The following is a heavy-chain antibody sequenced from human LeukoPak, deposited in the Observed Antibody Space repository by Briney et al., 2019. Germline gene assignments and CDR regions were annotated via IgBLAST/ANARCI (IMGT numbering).Heavy chain of an antibody. V-gene: IGHV3-7*01. D-gene: IGHD4-23*01. J-gene: IGHJ3*02. CDR3: ARGNGRTVGDAFDI. CDR2: IKQDGSEK. CDR1: GFTFSSYW. Sequence: GGSLRLSCAASGFTFSSYWMSWVRQAPGKGLEWVANIKQDGSEKYYVDSVKGRFTISRDNAKNSLYLQMNSLRAEDTAVYYCARGNGRTVGDAFDIWGQGTMVTVSS.